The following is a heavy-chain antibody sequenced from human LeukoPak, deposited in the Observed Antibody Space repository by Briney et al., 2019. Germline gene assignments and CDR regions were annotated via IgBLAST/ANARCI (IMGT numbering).Heavy chain of an antibody. V-gene: IGHV4-34*01. Sequence: SETLSLTCAVYGGSFSGHYWSWIRQSPGKGLEWIGESTHSGSTNYNPSLKSRLTISVDTSKNQFSLKLTSVTAVDTAVYHCARGRTGAAALDFWGPGTLVTVSS. CDR3: ARGRTGAAALDF. D-gene: IGHD2-2*01. CDR1: GGSFSGHY. J-gene: IGHJ4*02. CDR2: STHSGST.